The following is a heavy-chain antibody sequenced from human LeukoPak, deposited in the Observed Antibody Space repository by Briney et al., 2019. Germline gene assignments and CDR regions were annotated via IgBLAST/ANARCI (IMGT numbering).Heavy chain of an antibody. CDR2: INPNSGGT. V-gene: IGHV1-2*02. Sequence: ASVKVSCKASGYTFTGYYMHWVRQAPGQGLEWMGWINPNSGGTNYAQKFQGRVTMTRDTSISTAYMELSRLRSDDTAVYYCARDRHYYGSGSPYYFDYWGQGTLVTVSS. D-gene: IGHD3-10*01. CDR3: ARDRHYYGSGSPYYFDY. J-gene: IGHJ4*02. CDR1: GYTFTGYY.